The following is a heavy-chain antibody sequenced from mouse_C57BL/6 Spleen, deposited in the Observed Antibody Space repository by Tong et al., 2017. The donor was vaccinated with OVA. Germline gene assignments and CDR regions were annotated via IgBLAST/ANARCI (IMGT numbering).Heavy chain of an antibody. CDR1: GFTFSSYG. CDR2: ISSGGSYT. V-gene: IGHV5-6*01. J-gene: IGHJ4*01. D-gene: IGHD2-4*01. Sequence: EVQLQESGGDLVKPGGSLKLSCAASGFTFSSYGMSWVRQTPDKRLEWVATISSGGSYTYYPDSVKGRFTISRDNAKNTLYLQMSSLKSEDTAMYYCARPRYIGYDYDSPYAMDYWGQGTSVTVSS. CDR3: ARPRYIGYDYDSPYAMDY.